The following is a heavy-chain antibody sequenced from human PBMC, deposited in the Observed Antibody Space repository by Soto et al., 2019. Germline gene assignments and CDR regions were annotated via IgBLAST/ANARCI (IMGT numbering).Heavy chain of an antibody. V-gene: IGHV4-30-2*01. CDR1: GGSISSGGYS. CDR2: IYHSGST. CDR3: ARGGIQLWLRRPEYFQH. D-gene: IGHD5-18*01. J-gene: IGHJ1*01. Sequence: PSETLSLTCAVSGGSISSGGYSWSWIRQPPGKGLEWIGYIYHSGSTYYNPSLKSRVTISVDRSKNQFSLKLSSVTAADTAVYYCARGGIQLWLRRPEYFQHWGQGTLVTVSS.